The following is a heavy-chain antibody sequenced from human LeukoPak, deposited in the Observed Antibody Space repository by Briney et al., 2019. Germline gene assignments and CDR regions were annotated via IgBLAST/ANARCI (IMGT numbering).Heavy chain of an antibody. J-gene: IGHJ4*02. D-gene: IGHD3-22*01. Sequence: ASVKVSCKASGYTFTSYAMHWVRQAPGQRLEWMGWINAGNGNTKYSQEFQGRVTITRDTSASTAYMELSSLKASDTAMYYCARHWSNMIVVNWGQGTLVTVSS. V-gene: IGHV1-3*03. CDR1: GYTFTSYA. CDR3: ARHWSNMIVVN. CDR2: INAGNGNT.